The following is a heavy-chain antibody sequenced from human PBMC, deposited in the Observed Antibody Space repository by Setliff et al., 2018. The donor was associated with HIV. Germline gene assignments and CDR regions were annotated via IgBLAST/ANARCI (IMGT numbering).Heavy chain of an antibody. CDR3: ARDPPGIAVAGTDI. V-gene: IGHV3-53*01. Sequence: GGSLRLSCAASEYSFTNYAMHWVRQAPGKGLEWVSIMYSGGSTYYADSVKGRFTISRDNSKNTLYLQMKTLRVEDTAVYYCARDPPGIAVAGTDIWGQGTMVTVSS. J-gene: IGHJ3*02. D-gene: IGHD6-19*01. CDR1: EYSFTNYA. CDR2: MYSGGST.